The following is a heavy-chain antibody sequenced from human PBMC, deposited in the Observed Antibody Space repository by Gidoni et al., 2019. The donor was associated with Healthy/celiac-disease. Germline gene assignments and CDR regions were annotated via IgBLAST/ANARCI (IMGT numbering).Heavy chain of an antibody. CDR1: GFTFDDYA. Sequence: EVQLVESGGGLVQPGRSLRLSCAASGFTFDDYAIHWVRQAPGKGLEWVSGISWNSGSIGYADSVKGRFTISRDNAKNSLYLQMNSLRAEDTALYYCAKSPRYNWNSNWFDPWGQGTLVTVSS. V-gene: IGHV3-9*01. J-gene: IGHJ5*02. D-gene: IGHD1-7*01. CDR3: AKSPRYNWNSNWFDP. CDR2: ISWNSGSI.